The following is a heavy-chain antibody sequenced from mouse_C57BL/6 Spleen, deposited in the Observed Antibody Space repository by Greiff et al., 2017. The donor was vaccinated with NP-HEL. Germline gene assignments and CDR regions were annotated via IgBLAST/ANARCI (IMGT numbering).Heavy chain of an antibody. CDR1: GYTFTDYY. CDR2: IYPGSGNT. V-gene: IGHV1-76*01. D-gene: IGHD1-1*01. J-gene: IGHJ4*01. Sequence: VMLVESGAELVRPGASVKLSCKASGYTFTDYYINWVKQRPGQGLEWIARIYPGSGNTYYNEKFKGKATLTAEKSSSTAYMQLSSLTSEDSAVYFCARDYGSSYGAMDYWGQGTSVTVSS. CDR3: ARDYGSSYGAMDY.